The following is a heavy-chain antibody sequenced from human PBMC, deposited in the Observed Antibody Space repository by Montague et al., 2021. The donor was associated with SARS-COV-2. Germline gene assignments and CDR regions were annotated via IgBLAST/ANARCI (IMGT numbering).Heavy chain of an antibody. V-gene: IGHV4-4*07. D-gene: IGHD3-10*01. Sequence: SETLSLTCNVSGGSMNLYYWTWVRQPAGKGLEWIGRFYPSGSTNFNPYLQSRVSMSVDMSKNQFSLILTSVTAADTAIYYCARGLTRGDRGLDVWGQGTTVSVSS. J-gene: IGHJ6*02. CDR1: GGSMNLYY. CDR2: FYPSGST. CDR3: ARGLTRGDRGLDV.